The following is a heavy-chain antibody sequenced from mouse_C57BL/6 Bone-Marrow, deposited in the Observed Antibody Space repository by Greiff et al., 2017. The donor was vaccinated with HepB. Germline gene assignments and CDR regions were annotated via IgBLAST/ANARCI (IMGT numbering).Heavy chain of an antibody. Sequence: DVHLVESGGGLVQPGGSLILSCAASGFTFTDYYMSWVRQPPGKALEWLGFIRNKANGYTTEYSASVKGRFTISRDNSQSILYLQMYALRAEDSATYHCARLLRDHYYAMDYWGQGTSVTVSS. V-gene: IGHV7-3*01. CDR1: GFTFTDYY. J-gene: IGHJ4*01. D-gene: IGHD1-1*01. CDR2: IRNKANGYTT. CDR3: ARLLRDHYYAMDY.